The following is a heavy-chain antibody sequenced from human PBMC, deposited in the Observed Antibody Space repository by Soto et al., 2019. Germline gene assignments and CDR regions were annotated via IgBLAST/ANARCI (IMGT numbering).Heavy chain of an antibody. CDR2: INPSSGFT. CDR3: SRSVLCCCGSCFYYFYY. CDR1: GYTFANYD. J-gene: IGHJ4*02. Sequence: GASVKVSCKASGYTFANYDIHLVRQAPGQGLEWMGIINPSSGFTSYAQKFQGRVTMTRDTSTSTVSMELTSLRSEDTAVYYCSRSVLCCCGSCFYYFYYWAQRTLVPVS. V-gene: IGHV1-46*03. D-gene: IGHD2-15*01.